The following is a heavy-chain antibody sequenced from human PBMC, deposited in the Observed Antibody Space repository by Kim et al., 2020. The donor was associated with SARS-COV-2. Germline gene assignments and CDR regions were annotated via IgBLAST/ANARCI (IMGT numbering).Heavy chain of an antibody. D-gene: IGHD3-22*01. Sequence: SETLSLTCTVSGGSISSYYWSWIRQPAGKGLEWIGRIYTSGSTNYNPSLKSRVTMSVDTSKNQFSLKLSSVTAADTAVYYCARDSYDSIVDYYFDYWGQGTLVTVSS. CDR1: GGSISSYY. CDR2: IYTSGST. J-gene: IGHJ4*02. CDR3: ARDSYDSIVDYYFDY. V-gene: IGHV4-4*07.